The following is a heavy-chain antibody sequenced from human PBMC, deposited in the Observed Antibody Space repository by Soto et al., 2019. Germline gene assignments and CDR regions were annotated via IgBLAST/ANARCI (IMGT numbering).Heavy chain of an antibody. Sequence: GASVKVSCKASGGTFSSYAISWVRQAPGQGLEWMGGIIPIFGTANYAQKFQGRVTITADESTSTAYMELSSLRSEDTAVYYCARGDRQQLGYYYYYGMDVWGQGTTVTVSS. CDR1: GGTFSSYA. V-gene: IGHV1-69*13. D-gene: IGHD6-13*01. CDR2: IIPIFGTA. J-gene: IGHJ6*02. CDR3: ARGDRQQLGYYYYYGMDV.